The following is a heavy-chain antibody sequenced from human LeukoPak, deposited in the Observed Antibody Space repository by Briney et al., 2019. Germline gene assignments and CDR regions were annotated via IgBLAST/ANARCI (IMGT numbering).Heavy chain of an antibody. J-gene: IGHJ4*02. Sequence: PSETLSLTCTVSHYSISSNYYWGWIRQPPGKGLEWIGSIYHSGSTYYNPSLKSRVTISVDTSKNQFTLKLTSVTAADTAVYYCVRSSGYMSYWGQGTLVTVSS. CDR3: VRSSGYMSY. D-gene: IGHD3-22*01. V-gene: IGHV4-38-2*02. CDR2: IYHSGST. CDR1: HYSISSNYY.